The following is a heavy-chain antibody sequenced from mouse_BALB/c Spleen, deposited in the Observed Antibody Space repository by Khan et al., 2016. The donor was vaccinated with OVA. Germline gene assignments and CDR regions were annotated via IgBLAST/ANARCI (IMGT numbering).Heavy chain of an antibody. CDR2: IDPLIGDT. Sequence: VQLQQPGAELVKPGASVKLSCTASGFNIKDTYMHWVKQRPEQGLEWIGRIDPLIGDTQYDPNFQAKATITADTSSHTASLQLCRLTSEDSAVYNCASPNLVVDWGQGTLVTVSA. V-gene: IGHV14-3*02. D-gene: IGHD2-2*01. CDR3: ASPNLVVD. CDR1: GFNIKDTY. J-gene: IGHJ3*01.